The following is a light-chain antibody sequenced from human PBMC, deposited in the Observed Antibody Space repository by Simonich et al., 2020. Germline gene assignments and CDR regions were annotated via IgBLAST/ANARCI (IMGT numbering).Light chain of an antibody. J-gene: IGKJ1*01. V-gene: IGKV1-5*03. CDR2: KSS. CDR3: QQYNSYSRT. CDR1: QRISCR. Sequence: DIQMTQSPSSVSASVGDRFTITCRASQRISCRLAWYQQKPGNAPKLLIYKSSSLESGVPSRFSGSGSGTEFTLTISSLQPDDFATYYCQQYNSYSRTFGQGTKVEIK.